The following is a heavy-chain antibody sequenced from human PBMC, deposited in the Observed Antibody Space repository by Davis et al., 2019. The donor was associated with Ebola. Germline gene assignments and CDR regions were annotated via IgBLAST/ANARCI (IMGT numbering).Heavy chain of an antibody. J-gene: IGHJ5*02. D-gene: IGHD4-17*01. Sequence: GESLKISCAASGFIFSGYAMSWVRQAPGKVLEWVSSISVRSITYHADSVKGRFTISRDNSKNTLYLQMNSLRAEDTAVYYCAKVHPPTTVTTGWFDPWGQGTLVTVSS. CDR2: ISVRSIT. CDR3: AKVHPPTTVTTGWFDP. V-gene: IGHV3-23*01. CDR1: GFIFSGYA.